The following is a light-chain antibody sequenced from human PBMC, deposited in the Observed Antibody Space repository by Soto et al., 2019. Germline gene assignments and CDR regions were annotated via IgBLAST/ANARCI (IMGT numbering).Light chain of an antibody. Sequence: QSALTQPASVSGSPGQSITISCSGTSSDVGTYNLVSWYQQYPGKAPRLMIHEVTKRPSGVSNRFSGSKSGNTASLTISGLQPEDEADYYCCSYAGSSSSIFGTGTKVTVL. CDR1: SSDVGTYNL. CDR3: CSYAGSSSSI. V-gene: IGLV2-23*02. J-gene: IGLJ1*01. CDR2: EVT.